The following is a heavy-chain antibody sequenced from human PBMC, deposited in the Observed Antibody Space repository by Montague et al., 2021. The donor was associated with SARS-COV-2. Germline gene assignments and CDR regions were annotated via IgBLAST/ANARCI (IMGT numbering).Heavy chain of an antibody. CDR1: GFTFRCYT. Sequence: SLRLSCAASGFTFRCYTMNWVRQAPGKGLEWVSCISSSSSYIYYADSVKGRFTIFRDNAKNSLFLQMNSLRAEDTAVYYCARDGWAHYYDSSGYEGNFDIWGQGTMVTVSS. CDR3: ARDGWAHYYDSSGYEGNFDI. D-gene: IGHD3-22*01. J-gene: IGHJ3*02. CDR2: ISSSSSYI. V-gene: IGHV3-21*01.